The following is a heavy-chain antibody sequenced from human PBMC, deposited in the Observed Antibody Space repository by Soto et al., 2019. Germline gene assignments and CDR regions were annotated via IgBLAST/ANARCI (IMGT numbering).Heavy chain of an antibody. V-gene: IGHV3-66*01. Sequence: GGSLRLACAASGFTVSSNWMNWVRQAPGKGLEWVSIIRGGGTTYYADSVKGRFIISRDNSKNTLYLQMNSLRVEDTAVYYCARDSYSTYWGQGTLVTVSS. CDR1: GFTVSSNW. J-gene: IGHJ4*02. D-gene: IGHD6-13*01. CDR3: ARDSYSTY. CDR2: IRGGGTT.